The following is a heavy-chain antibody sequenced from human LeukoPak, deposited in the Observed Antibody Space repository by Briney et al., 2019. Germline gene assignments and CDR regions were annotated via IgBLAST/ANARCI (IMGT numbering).Heavy chain of an antibody. CDR3: AKSNTESQTTVGN. V-gene: IGHV3-33*06. D-gene: IGHD1-14*01. J-gene: IGHJ4*02. CDR2: VWSDGSNR. Sequence: PGGSLRLSCAASGFTFNTYGMHWVRQAPGKGLEWIAVVWSDGSNRFYADSVEGRFTISRDNSKNTLYLQINSLRAEDTALYDCAKSNTESQTTVGNWSQGTLVSVSS. CDR1: GFTFNTYG.